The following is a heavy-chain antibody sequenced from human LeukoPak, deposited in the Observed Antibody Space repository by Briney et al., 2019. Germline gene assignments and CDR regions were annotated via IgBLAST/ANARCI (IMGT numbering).Heavy chain of an antibody. V-gene: IGHV3-7*01. CDR1: GFTFSSYW. J-gene: IGHJ5*02. Sequence: GGSLRLSCEASGFTFSSYWMNWVRQVPGKGLEWVASVKPDGSDNFYVDSVKGRFTISRDNSKNTLYLQMNSLRAEDTAVYYCARDRYYDFWSGYYGGWWFDPWGQGTLVTVSS. CDR2: VKPDGSDN. CDR3: ARDRYYDFWSGYYGGWWFDP. D-gene: IGHD3-3*01.